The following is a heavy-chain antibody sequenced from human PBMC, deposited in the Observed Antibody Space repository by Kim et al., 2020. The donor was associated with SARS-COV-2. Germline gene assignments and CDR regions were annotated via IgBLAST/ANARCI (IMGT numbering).Heavy chain of an antibody. Sequence: QKDQGRVTITADKSTSTAYMGLSSLRSEDTAVYYCARGYYDSRGYYPDYWGQGTLVTVSS. J-gene: IGHJ4*02. D-gene: IGHD3-22*01. V-gene: IGHV1-69*02. CDR3: ARGYYDSRGYYPDY.